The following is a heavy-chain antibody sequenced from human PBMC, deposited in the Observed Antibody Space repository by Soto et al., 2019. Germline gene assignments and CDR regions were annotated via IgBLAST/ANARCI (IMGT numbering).Heavy chain of an antibody. D-gene: IGHD1-1*01. J-gene: IGHJ4*02. CDR1: GGCMKSFV. CDR2: IPNSGGP. V-gene: IGHV4-59*07. CDR3: AGSQMGLISVLGT. Sequence: KTSYRLSISCAACGGCMKSFVWSWIRQPPGKGLEWIGYIPNSGGPTYTPSLKSRVTIAIDTSRNQFSLRLTSVTTADMAVYYCAGSQMGLISVLGTWGQGIQVTVSS.